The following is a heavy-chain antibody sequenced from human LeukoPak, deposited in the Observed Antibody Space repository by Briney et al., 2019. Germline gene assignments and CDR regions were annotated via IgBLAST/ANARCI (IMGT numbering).Heavy chain of an antibody. CDR1: GGSISSYY. Sequence: PSETLSLTCTVSGGSISSYYWSWIRQPPGKGLEWIGYIYYSGSTNYNPSLKSRVTISVDTSKNQFSLKLSSVTAADTAVYYCATALQYCSSTSCSDYWGQGTLVTVSS. CDR3: ATALQYCSSTSCSDY. J-gene: IGHJ4*02. D-gene: IGHD2-2*01. V-gene: IGHV4-59*08. CDR2: IYYSGST.